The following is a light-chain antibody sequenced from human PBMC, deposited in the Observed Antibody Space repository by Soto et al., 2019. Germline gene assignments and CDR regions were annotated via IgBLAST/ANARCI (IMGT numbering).Light chain of an antibody. CDR1: QSVLYSSNAKNY. Sequence: DIVMTQSPDSLAVFLGERATINCKSSQSVLYSSNAKNYLAWYQQKPEQPPKLLIYWASTRESGVPGRLTGSGSGTDFTLTISSLQAEDVAFYYCQLYYSTPWTFGQGTRVEIK. V-gene: IGKV4-1*01. CDR3: QLYYSTPWT. CDR2: WAS. J-gene: IGKJ1*01.